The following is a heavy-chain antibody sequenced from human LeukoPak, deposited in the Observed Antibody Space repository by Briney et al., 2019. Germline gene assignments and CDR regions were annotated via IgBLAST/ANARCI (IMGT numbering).Heavy chain of an antibody. CDR2: ISDIGSI. V-gene: IGHV4-59*08. CDR3: AGHHPRNTVDF. Sequence: SETLSLTCTVSGGSISSYYWSWIRQPPGKGLEWIAYISDIGSINYNPSLKSRVTISLDTSKNQFSLKLSSVTAVETAVYYCAGHHPRNTVDFWGQGALVTVSS. J-gene: IGHJ4*02. D-gene: IGHD2/OR15-2a*01. CDR1: GGSISSYY.